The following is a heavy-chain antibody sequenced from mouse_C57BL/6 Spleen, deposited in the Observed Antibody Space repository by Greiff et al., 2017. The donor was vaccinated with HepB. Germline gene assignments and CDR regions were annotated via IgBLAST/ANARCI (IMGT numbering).Heavy chain of an antibody. CDR1: GYAFTNYL. CDR3: ARGDYGNYYFDY. V-gene: IGHV1-54*01. D-gene: IGHD2-1*01. CDR2: INPGSGGT. J-gene: IGHJ2*01. Sequence: VQLQQSGAELVRPGTSVKVSCKASGYAFTNYLIEWVKQRPGQGLEWIGVINPGSGGTNYNEKFKGKATLTADKSSSTAYMQLSSLTSEDSAVYFCARGDYGNYYFDYWGQGTTLTVAS.